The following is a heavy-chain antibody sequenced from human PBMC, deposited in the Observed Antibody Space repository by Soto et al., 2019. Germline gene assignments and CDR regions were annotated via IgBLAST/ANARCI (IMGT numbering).Heavy chain of an antibody. CDR2: IYYSGST. V-gene: IGHV4-39*01. Sequence: PSDTLSLTCTVSGGSISSSSYYWCWIRQPPGKGLEWIGSIYYSGSTYYNPSLKSRVTISVDTSKNQFSLKLSSVTAADTAVYYCARLWGDVVVAANQGWFDPWGQGTLVTVSS. D-gene: IGHD2-15*01. CDR3: ARLWGDVVVAANQGWFDP. CDR1: GGSISSSSYY. J-gene: IGHJ5*02.